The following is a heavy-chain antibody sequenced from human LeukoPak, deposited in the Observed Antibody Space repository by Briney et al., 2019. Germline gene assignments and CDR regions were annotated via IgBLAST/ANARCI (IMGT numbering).Heavy chain of an antibody. CDR3: ARLRYYDSSGYTFDN. Sequence: PSETLSLTCTVSGYSISSGYYWGWIRQPPGKGLECIGYIYYSGTTYYSPSLKSRVTISVDTSQNQFSLKLSSVTAADTAVYYCARLRYYDSSGYTFDNWGHGTLVTVSS. J-gene: IGHJ4*01. V-gene: IGHV4-38-2*02. CDR1: GYSISSGYY. D-gene: IGHD3-22*01. CDR2: IYYSGTT.